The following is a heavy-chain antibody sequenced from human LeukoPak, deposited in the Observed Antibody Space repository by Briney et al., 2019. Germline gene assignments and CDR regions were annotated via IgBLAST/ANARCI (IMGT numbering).Heavy chain of an antibody. J-gene: IGHJ4*02. V-gene: IGHV4-59*01. Sequence: SDPTLVKPSETLSLTCTVSGGSMTTNHWNWIRQPPGKGLEWIGYVFDSGRTKENPSLKRRVTLSADTSKNQLSLRLSSVTAADTAVYYCTTIKRGNIFGYFDFWGQGILVTVSS. CDR1: GGSMTTNH. D-gene: IGHD5-18*01. CDR3: TTIKRGNIFGYFDF. CDR2: VFDSGRT.